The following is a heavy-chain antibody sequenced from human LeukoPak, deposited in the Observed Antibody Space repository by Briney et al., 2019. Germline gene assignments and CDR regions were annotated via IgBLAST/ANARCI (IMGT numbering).Heavy chain of an antibody. CDR3: ARDIHWAFDY. CDR2: ISSSTSRI. Sequence: GGSLRLSCGASGFTFNSYSMNWVRQAPGKGLEWVSYISSSTSRIYYADSVKGRFAISRDSARRSLFLQMNSLRDEDTAVYYCARDIHWAFDYWGQGTLVTVSS. J-gene: IGHJ4*02. D-gene: IGHD7-27*01. CDR1: GFTFNSYS. V-gene: IGHV3-48*02.